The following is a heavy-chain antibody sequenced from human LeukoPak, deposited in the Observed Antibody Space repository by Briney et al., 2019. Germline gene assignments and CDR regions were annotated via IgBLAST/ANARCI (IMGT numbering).Heavy chain of an antibody. CDR1: GFTFSSYA. CDR2: INPDGRDT. D-gene: IGHD2-21*02. CDR3: TSWGDTTAEYFQR. J-gene: IGHJ1*01. V-gene: IGHV3-7*01. Sequence: GGSLRLSCAASGFTFSSYAMSWVRQAPGKGLEWVAHINPDGRDTYYVDSVKGRFTISRDNAQNSMYLQMNSLRVEDTAVYYCTSWGDTTAEYFQRWGQGTLVTVSS.